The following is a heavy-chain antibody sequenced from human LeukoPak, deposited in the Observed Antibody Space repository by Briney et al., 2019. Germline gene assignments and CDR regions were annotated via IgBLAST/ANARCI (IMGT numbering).Heavy chain of an antibody. CDR3: AGGTCSGGSCYQSGGWFDP. J-gene: IGHJ5*02. V-gene: IGHV1-2*06. D-gene: IGHD2-15*01. CDR2: INPNSGGT. CDR1: GHTFTGYY. Sequence: GASVKVSCKASGHTFTGYYMHWVRQAPGQGLEWMGRINPNSGGTNYAQKFQGRVTMTRDTSISTAYMELSRLRSDDTAVYYCAGGTCSGGSCYQSGGWFDPWGQGTLVTVSS.